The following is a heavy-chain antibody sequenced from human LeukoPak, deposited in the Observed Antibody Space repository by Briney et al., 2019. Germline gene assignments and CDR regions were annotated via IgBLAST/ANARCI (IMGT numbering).Heavy chain of an antibody. CDR2: ISSSGSTI. CDR1: GFTFSDYY. V-gene: IGHV3-11*01. CDR3: ARDQRSSGWYLGKGYFDY. J-gene: IGHJ4*02. D-gene: IGHD6-19*01. Sequence: GGSLRLSCAASGFTFSDYYMSWIRQAPGKGLEWVSYISSSGSTIYYADSAKGRFTISRDNAKNSLYLQMNSLRAEDTAVYYCARDQRSSGWYLGKGYFDYWGQGTLVTVSS.